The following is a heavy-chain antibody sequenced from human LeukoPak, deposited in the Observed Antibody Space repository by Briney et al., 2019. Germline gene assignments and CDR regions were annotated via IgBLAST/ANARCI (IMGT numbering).Heavy chain of an antibody. CDR2: ISWNSGDI. J-gene: IGHJ3*02. V-gene: IGHV3-9*01. CDR3: ARGPPYYESRGYFSGAFDI. Sequence: GRSLRLSCAASGFTFDDYAMHWVRQAPGEGLEWVASISWNSGDIGYADSVKGRFTISRDSAKNSLYLQMNSLRAEDTALYYCARGPPYYESRGYFSGAFDIWGQGTMVTVSS. D-gene: IGHD3-22*01. CDR1: GFTFDDYA.